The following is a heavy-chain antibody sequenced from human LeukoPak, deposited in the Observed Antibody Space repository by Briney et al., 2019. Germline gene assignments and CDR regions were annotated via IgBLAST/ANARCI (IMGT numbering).Heavy chain of an antibody. V-gene: IGHV3-11*01. J-gene: IGHJ6*02. CDR2: ISSSGSTI. CDR1: GFTFSDYY. CDR3: ARANIVVVPAAIRPTGNYYGMDV. D-gene: IGHD2-2*01. Sequence: GGSLRLSCAASGFTFSDYYMSWIRQAPGKGLEWVSYISSSGSTIYYADSVKGRFTISRDNAKNSLYLQMNSLRAEDTAVYYCARANIVVVPAAIRPTGNYYGMDVWGQGTTVTVSS.